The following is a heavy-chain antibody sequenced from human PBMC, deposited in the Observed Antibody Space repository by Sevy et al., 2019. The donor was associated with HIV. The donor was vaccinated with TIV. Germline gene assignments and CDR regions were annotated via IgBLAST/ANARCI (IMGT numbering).Heavy chain of an antibody. Sequence: ASVKVSCKVSGYTLTQLSMHWVRQAPGKGLEWMGSFDPEDGETIYAQKLQGRVTMTEDTSADTAYMELNSLRSEDMAVYYCATTKDYYDSSGCTFDYWGQGTPVTVSS. J-gene: IGHJ4*02. CDR3: ATTKDYYDSSGCTFDY. D-gene: IGHD3-22*01. CDR2: FDPEDGET. V-gene: IGHV1-24*01. CDR1: GYTLTQLS.